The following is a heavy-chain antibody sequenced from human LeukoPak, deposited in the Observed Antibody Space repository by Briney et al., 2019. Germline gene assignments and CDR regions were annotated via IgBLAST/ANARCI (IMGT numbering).Heavy chain of an antibody. V-gene: IGHV3-48*03. Sequence: GGSLRLSCAASGFTFSSYEMNWVRQAPGKGLEWVSSISSSGSTIYYADSVKGRFTISRDNAKNSLYLQMNSLRAEDTAVYYCARASSGSYYDPKYYFDYWGQGTLVTVSS. D-gene: IGHD1-26*01. CDR2: ISSSGSTI. CDR3: ARASSGSYYDPKYYFDY. J-gene: IGHJ4*02. CDR1: GFTFSSYE.